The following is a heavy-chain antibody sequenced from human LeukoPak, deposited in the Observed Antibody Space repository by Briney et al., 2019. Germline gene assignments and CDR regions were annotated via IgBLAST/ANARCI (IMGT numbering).Heavy chain of an antibody. Sequence: SETLSLTCAVSGYSITNGYYWGWIRQPPGKGLEWIGSIYHSGSTYYNPSLKSRVTISVDTSKNQFSLKLSSVTAADTAVYYCARRIAEGFDYWGQGTLVTVSS. J-gene: IGHJ4*02. CDR3: ARRIAEGFDY. CDR1: GYSITNGYY. CDR2: IYHSGST. D-gene: IGHD6-13*01. V-gene: IGHV4-38-2*01.